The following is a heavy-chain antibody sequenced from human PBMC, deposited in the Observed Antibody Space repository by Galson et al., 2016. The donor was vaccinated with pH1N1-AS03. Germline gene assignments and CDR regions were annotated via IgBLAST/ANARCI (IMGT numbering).Heavy chain of an antibody. Sequence: LRLSCAASGFTLTNYGMHWVRQSPGKGLEWVAIVWNAGGNKFYADSVKGRFTISRDNSKNTVYLQMNSLRAEDTAVYYCARGPGYSYSLGAFDIWGQGTMVTVSS. J-gene: IGHJ3*02. V-gene: IGHV3-33*01. CDR3: ARGPGYSYSLGAFDI. CDR2: VWNAGGNK. D-gene: IGHD5-18*01. CDR1: GFTLTNYG.